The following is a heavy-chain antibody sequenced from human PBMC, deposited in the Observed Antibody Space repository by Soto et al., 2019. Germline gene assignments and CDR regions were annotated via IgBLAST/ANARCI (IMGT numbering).Heavy chain of an antibody. CDR1: GGSISSGGYS. J-gene: IGHJ4*02. Sequence: PSETLSPTCAVSGGSISSGGYSWSWIRQPPGKGLEWIGYIYHSGSTYYNPSLKSRVTISVDRSKNQFSLKLSSVTAADTAVYYCARAMTTVTTIDYWGQGTLVTSPQ. CDR2: IYHSGST. D-gene: IGHD4-17*01. CDR3: ARAMTTVTTIDY. V-gene: IGHV4-30-2*01.